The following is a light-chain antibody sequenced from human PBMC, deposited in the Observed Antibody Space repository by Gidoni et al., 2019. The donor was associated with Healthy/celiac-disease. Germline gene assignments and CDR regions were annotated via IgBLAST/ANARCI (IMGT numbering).Light chain of an antibody. CDR1: ALPKKY. CDR3: YSTDSSGNHGV. CDR2: EDS. J-gene: IGLJ3*02. Sequence: SYELTQQPSVSVYPGQTARITCSGDALPKKYAYWYQQKSGQAPVLVIYEDSKRPSGIPERFSGSSSGTMATLTISGAQVEDEADYYCYSTDSSGNHGVFGGGTKLTVL. V-gene: IGLV3-10*01.